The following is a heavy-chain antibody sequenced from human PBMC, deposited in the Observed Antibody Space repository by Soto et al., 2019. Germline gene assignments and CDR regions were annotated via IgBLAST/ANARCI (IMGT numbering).Heavy chain of an antibody. V-gene: IGHV4-31*03. CDR2: IYYSGNT. Sequence: SETLSLTCSVSGDSMSSGAYYWNWIRQHPGRGLEWIAYIYYSGNTYYNPSLRSRINISVDTSKSQFSLKLTSVTDADTAVYYCASSYSGYLDNWGQGTLVTVSS. J-gene: IGHJ4*02. CDR1: GDSMSSGAYY. D-gene: IGHD3-22*01. CDR3: ASSYSGYLDN.